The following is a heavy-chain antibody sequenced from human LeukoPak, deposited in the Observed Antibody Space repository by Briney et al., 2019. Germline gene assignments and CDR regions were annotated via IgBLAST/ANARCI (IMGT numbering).Heavy chain of an antibody. CDR2: ISGSGGST. J-gene: IGHJ4*02. Sequence: GESLRLSCAASGFTFSSYAMSWVRQAPGKGLEWVSAISGSGGSTYYADSVKGRFTISRDNSKNTLYLQMNSLRAEDTAVYYCAKGVRGYYDSSGYYSGYWGQGTLVTVSS. CDR3: AKGVRGYYDSSGYYSGY. CDR1: GFTFSSYA. D-gene: IGHD3-22*01. V-gene: IGHV3-23*01.